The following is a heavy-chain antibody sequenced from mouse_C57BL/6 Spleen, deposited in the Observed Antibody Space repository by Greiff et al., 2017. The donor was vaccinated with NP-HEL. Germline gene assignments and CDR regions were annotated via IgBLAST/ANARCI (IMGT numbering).Heavy chain of an antibody. CDR1: GFTFSSYG. V-gene: IGHV5-6*02. CDR2: ISSGGSYT. D-gene: IGHD1-1*01. J-gene: IGHJ3*01. CDR3: ARDYGSKQAWFAY. Sequence: EVKLVESGGDLVKPGGSLKLSCAASGFTFSSYGMSWVRQTPDKRLEWVATISSGGSYTYYPDSVKGRFTISRDNAKNTLYLQMSSLKSEDTAMYYCARDYGSKQAWFAYWGQGTLVTVSA.